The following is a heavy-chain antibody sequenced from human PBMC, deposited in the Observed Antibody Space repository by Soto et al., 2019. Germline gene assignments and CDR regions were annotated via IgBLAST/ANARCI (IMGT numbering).Heavy chain of an antibody. CDR2: IWYDGSNK. CDR3: ARDPTPRIAVAAAFDI. D-gene: IGHD6-19*01. CDR1: GFTFSSHG. V-gene: IGHV3-33*01. Sequence: GGSLRLSCATSGFTFSSHGMHWVRQAPGKGLEWVAVIWYDGSNKYYADSVKGRFTISRDNSKNTLYLQMNSLRAEDTAVYYCARDPTPRIAVAAAFDIWGQGTMVTVSS. J-gene: IGHJ3*02.